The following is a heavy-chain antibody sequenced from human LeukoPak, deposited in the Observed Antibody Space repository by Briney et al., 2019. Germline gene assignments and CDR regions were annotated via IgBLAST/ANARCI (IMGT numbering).Heavy chain of an antibody. D-gene: IGHD6-13*01. V-gene: IGHV3-74*01. CDR3: ARGDIIAAAGRGDY. CDR2: INSDGSST. Sequence: GGSLRLSCAASGFTFSSYWMHWVRQAPGKGLVWVSRINSDGSSTSYADSVKGRFTISRDSAKNTLYLQMNSLRAEDTAVYYCARGDIIAAAGRGDYWGQGTLVTVSS. CDR1: GFTFSSYW. J-gene: IGHJ4*02.